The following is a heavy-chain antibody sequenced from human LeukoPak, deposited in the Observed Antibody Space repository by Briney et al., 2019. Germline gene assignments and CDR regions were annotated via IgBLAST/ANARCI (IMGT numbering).Heavy chain of an antibody. D-gene: IGHD4-17*01. J-gene: IGHJ4*02. V-gene: IGHV4-4*07. CDR2: IYTSGTT. CDR1: GGSISSYY. CDR3: ARLSTVTTSFDH. Sequence: SSETLSLTCTVSGGSISSYYWSWIRQPAGKGLEWIGRIYTSGTTHYNPSLKSRVTMSVDTSKNQFSLKLSSVTAADTAVYYCARLSTVTTSFDHWGQGTLVTVSS.